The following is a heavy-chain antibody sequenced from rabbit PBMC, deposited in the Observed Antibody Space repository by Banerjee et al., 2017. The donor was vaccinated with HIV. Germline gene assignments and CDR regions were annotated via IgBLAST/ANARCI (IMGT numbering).Heavy chain of an antibody. CDR2: IYTGSSGNT. CDR3: ARDLAGVIGWNFGL. J-gene: IGHJ4*01. Sequence: QEQLEESGGGLVQPEGSLTLTCTASGFSFSSSYWICWVRQAPGKGLEWIACIYTGSSGNTWYASWAKGRFTISKTSSTTVTLQMTSLTAADTATYFCARDLAGVIGWNFGLWGPGTL. V-gene: IGHV1S45*01. D-gene: IGHD4-1*01. CDR1: GFSFSSSYW.